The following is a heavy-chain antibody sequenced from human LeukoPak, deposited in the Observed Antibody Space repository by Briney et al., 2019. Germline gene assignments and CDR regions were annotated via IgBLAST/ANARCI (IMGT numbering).Heavy chain of an antibody. CDR2: INPNSGGT. J-gene: IGHJ3*02. CDR1: GYTFTGYY. D-gene: IGHD3-22*01. V-gene: IGHV1-2*02. CDR3: ARDLSYYDSSGYYLPRAFDI. Sequence: ASVKVSCKASGYTFTGYYMHWVRQAPGQGLEWMGWINPNSGGTNYAQKFQGRVTMTRDTSISTAYMELSRLRSDDTAVYYCARDLSYYDSSGYYLPRAFDIWGQGTMVTVSS.